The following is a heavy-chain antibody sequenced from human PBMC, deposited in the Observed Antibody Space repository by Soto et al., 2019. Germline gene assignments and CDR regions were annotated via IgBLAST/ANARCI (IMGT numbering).Heavy chain of an antibody. CDR2: INHSGAT. D-gene: IGHD3-22*01. V-gene: IGHV4-34*01. Sequence: PSETLSLTCAVYGGSFRHYYWIWIRQSPGKGLEWLGEINHSGATLYNPSLKSRVTISLDPSKKQFFLNLTSVTAADAAVYYCAGTYDTSLDGFAVWDPGTVVIVSS. CDR3: AGTYDTSLDGFAV. CDR1: GGSFRHYY. J-gene: IGHJ3*01.